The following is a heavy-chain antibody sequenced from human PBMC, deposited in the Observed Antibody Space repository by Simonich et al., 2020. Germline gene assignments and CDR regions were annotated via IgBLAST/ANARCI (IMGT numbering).Heavy chain of an antibody. CDR2: KWDEGSNK. J-gene: IGHJ5*02. D-gene: IGHD6-13*01. CDR3: ARAYSSSWYNWFDP. CDR1: GFTFSSYG. Sequence: QVQLGESGGGVVQPGRSLSLSCAASGFTFSSYGMHWVSQAPGQGREGVAGKWDEGSNKYYAESVKGRFTNSRDNSKNTLYRQMNSLRAEDTAVYYCARAYSSSWYNWFDPWGQGTLVTVSS. V-gene: IGHV3-33*01.